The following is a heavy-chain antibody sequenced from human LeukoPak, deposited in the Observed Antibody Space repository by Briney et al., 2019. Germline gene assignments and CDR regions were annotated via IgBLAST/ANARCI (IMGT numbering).Heavy chain of an antibody. CDR2: IYYSGST. Sequence: SETLSLTCTVSGGSISSYYWSWIRQPPGKGLEWIGYIYYSGSTNYNPSLKSRVTISVNTSKNQFSLKLSSVTAADTAVYYCARHLRIFGVLITHYYYMDVWGKGTTVTVSS. V-gene: IGHV4-59*08. D-gene: IGHD3-3*01. J-gene: IGHJ6*03. CDR3: ARHLRIFGVLITHYYYMDV. CDR1: GGSISSYY.